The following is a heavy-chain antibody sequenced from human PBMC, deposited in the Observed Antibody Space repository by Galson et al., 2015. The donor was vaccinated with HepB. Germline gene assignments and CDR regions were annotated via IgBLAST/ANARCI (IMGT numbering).Heavy chain of an antibody. CDR1: GGTFSSYA. V-gene: IGHV1-69*10. CDR2: IIPILGIA. CDR3: ARDFGSTVKNYYDYIWGSYRPNWFDP. J-gene: IGHJ5*02. Sequence: SVKVSCKASGGTFSSYAISWVRQAPGQGLEWMGGIIPILGIANYAQKFQGRVTITADKSTSTAYMELSSLRSEDTAVYYCARDFGSTVKNYYDYIWGSYRPNWFDPWGQGTLVTVSS. D-gene: IGHD3-16*02.